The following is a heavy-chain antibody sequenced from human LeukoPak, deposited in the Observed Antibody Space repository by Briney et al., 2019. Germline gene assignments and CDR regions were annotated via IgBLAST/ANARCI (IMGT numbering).Heavy chain of an antibody. CDR3: ARQKWEQQGRDYYFNGLDV. CDR2: IYLYGTT. D-gene: IGHD1/OR15-1a*01. J-gene: IGHJ6*02. CDR1: GFTFNSYA. V-gene: IGHV4-4*02. Sequence: GSLRLSCAASGFTFNSYAMHWVRQAPGKGLEWIGEIYLYGTTNYNPSFTSRVTMSVDRSRNQFSLKLTSVTAADTAVYYCARQKWEQQGRDYYFNGLDVWGPGTTVIVSS.